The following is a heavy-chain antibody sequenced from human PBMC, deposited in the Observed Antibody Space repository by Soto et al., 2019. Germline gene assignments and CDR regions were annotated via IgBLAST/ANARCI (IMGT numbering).Heavy chain of an antibody. CDR1: GGAFSSYT. Sequence: VKVSCKASGGAFSSYTISWVRQAPGQGLEWMGRIIPILGIANYAQKFQGRVTITADKSTSTAYMELSSLRSEDTAVYYCARGRAARALAHFDYWGQGTLVTVSS. CDR2: IIPILGIA. J-gene: IGHJ4*02. CDR3: ARGRAARALAHFDY. D-gene: IGHD6-6*01. V-gene: IGHV1-69*02.